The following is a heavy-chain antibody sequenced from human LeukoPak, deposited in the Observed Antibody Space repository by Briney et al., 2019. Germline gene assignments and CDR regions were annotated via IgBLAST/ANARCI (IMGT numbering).Heavy chain of an antibody. CDR3: ARGRPRSGYYFGNWFDP. CDR2: IYYSGST. V-gene: IGHV4-59*06. CDR1: GGSISSYY. D-gene: IGHD3-22*01. Sequence: SETLSLTCTVSGGSISSYYWGWIRQPPGKGLEWIGYIYYSGSTYYNPSLKSRVTISVDTSKNQFSLKLSSVTAADTAVYYCARGRPRSGYYFGNWFDPWGQGTLVTVSS. J-gene: IGHJ5*02.